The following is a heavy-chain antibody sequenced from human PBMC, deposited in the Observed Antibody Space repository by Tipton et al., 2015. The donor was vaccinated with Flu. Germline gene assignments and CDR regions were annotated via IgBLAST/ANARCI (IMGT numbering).Heavy chain of an antibody. CDR3: ARYDYGDHSAFDI. CDR2: IYYSGST. V-gene: IGHV4-59*01. CDR1: GGSISSYY. D-gene: IGHD4-17*01. J-gene: IGHJ3*02. Sequence: TLSLTCTVSGGSISSYYWSWIRQPPGKGLEWIGYIYYSGSTNYNPSLKSRVTISVDTSKNQFSLKLSSVTAADTAVYYCARYDYGDHSAFDIWGQGTMATVSS.